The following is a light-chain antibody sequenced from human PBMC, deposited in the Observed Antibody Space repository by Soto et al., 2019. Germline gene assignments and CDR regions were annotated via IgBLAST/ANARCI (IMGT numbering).Light chain of an antibody. CDR3: QQRSKWPPIT. CDR2: DAS. J-gene: IGKJ5*01. V-gene: IGKV3-11*01. CDR1: QSVDIY. Sequence: EIVLTQSPATLSLSPGERATLSCRASQSVDIYLAWYQQTPGQAPRLLIYDASNRATGIPARFSCSVSGTDFTLTISSLEAEDFAVYYCQQRSKWPPITFGQGTRLEIK.